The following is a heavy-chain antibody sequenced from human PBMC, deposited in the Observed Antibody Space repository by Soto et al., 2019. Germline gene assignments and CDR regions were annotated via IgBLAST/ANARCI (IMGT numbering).Heavy chain of an antibody. CDR1: GFTFDDYA. CDR2: ISWNSGSI. V-gene: IGHV3-9*01. Sequence: PGGSLRLPCAASGFTFDDYAMHWVRQAPGKGLEWVSGISWNSGSIGYADSVKGRFTISRDNAKNSLHLQMNSLRAEDTALYYCAKDISSTPWGSYYYGMDVWGQGTTVTVSS. D-gene: IGHD3-16*01. CDR3: AKDISSTPWGSYYYGMDV. J-gene: IGHJ6*02.